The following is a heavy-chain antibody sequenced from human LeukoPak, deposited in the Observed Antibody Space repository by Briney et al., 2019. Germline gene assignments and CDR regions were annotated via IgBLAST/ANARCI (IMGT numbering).Heavy chain of an antibody. V-gene: IGHV3-13*01. D-gene: IGHD3-10*01. CDR1: GFTFSSYD. CDR3: ARASGSGSYGGSMDV. J-gene: IGHJ6*02. Sequence: PGGSLRLSCAASGFTFSSYDMHWVRQATGKGLEWVSAIGTAGDTYYPGSVKGRFTISRENAKNSLYLQMNSLRAGDTAVYYCARASGSGSYGGSMDVWGQGTTVTVSS. CDR2: IGTAGDT.